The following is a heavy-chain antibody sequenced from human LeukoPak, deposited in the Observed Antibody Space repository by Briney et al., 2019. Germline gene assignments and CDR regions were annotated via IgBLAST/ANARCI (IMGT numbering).Heavy chain of an antibody. J-gene: IGHJ4*02. Sequence: PGGSLRLSCAASGFTFSSYSMNWVRQAPGKGLEWVSSISSSSSYIYYADSVKGRFTISRDNAKNSLYLQMNSLRAEDTAVYYCARDFQDLGYSSMWGQGTLVTVSS. V-gene: IGHV3-21*01. D-gene: IGHD6-13*01. CDR1: GFTFSSYS. CDR3: ARDFQDLGYSSM. CDR2: ISSSSSYI.